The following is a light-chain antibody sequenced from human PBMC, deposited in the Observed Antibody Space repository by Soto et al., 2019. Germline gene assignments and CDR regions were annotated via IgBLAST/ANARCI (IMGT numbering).Light chain of an antibody. V-gene: IGKV3-20*01. CDR1: QSVSSSY. CDR2: GAS. Sequence: EIVLTQSPGTLSLSPGERATLSCRASQSVSSSYLAWYQQKPGQAPRLLIYGASRRATGIPDRFSGSGSGSDFTLTISRLEPEDFAVYYCQQYSNWPLTFGGGTKVDIK. CDR3: QQYSNWPLT. J-gene: IGKJ4*01.